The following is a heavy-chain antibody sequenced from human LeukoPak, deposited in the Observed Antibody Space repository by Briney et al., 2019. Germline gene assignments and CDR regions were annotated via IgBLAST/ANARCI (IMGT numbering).Heavy chain of an antibody. D-gene: IGHD6-19*01. CDR3: ARDKGSGEDAFDI. CDR1: GYTFTGYY. J-gene: IGHJ3*02. V-gene: IGHV1-2*02. Sequence: ASVKVSCKASGYTFTGYYMHWVRQAPGQGLEWMGWINPNSGGTNYAQKFQGRVTMTRDTAISTAYMELSRLRSDDTAVYYCARDKGSGEDAFDIWGKGTTVTVSS. CDR2: INPNSGGT.